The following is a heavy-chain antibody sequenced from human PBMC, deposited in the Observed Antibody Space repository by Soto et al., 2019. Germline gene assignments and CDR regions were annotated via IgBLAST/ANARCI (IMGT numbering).Heavy chain of an antibody. J-gene: IGHJ6*02. D-gene: IGHD6-19*01. Sequence: QVQLVQSGAEVKKPGSSVKVSCKASGGTFSSYAISWVRQAPGQGLEWMGGIIPIFGTANYAQKFQGRVTITADEXTXPAYMGLSSLRSEDTAVYYCASPPNESSGYYYGMDVWGQGTTVTVSS. CDR2: IIPIFGTA. CDR1: GGTFSSYA. CDR3: ASPPNESSGYYYGMDV. V-gene: IGHV1-69*12.